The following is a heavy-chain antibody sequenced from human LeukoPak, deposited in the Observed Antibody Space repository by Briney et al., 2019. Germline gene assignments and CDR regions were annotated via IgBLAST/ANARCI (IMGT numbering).Heavy chain of an antibody. CDR1: GFTFNSYA. V-gene: IGHV3-23*01. D-gene: IGHD6-19*01. Sequence: GGSLRLSCAASGFTFNSYAMSWVRQAPGKGLEWVSAISGSGGSTYYADSVKGRFTISRDNSKNTLYLQMNSLRAEDTAVYYCAKANSSGWLYYFDYWGQGTLVTVSS. CDR3: AKANSSGWLYYFDY. CDR2: ISGSGGST. J-gene: IGHJ4*02.